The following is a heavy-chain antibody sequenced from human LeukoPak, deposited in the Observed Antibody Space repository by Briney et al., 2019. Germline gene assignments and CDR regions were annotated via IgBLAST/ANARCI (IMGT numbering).Heavy chain of an antibody. CDR2: IIPIFGTA. CDR1: GGTFSSYA. D-gene: IGHD5-18*01. V-gene: IGHV1-69*05. Sequence: ASVKVSCKASGGTFSSYAISWVRQAPGQRLEWMGRIIPIFGTANYAQKFQGRVTITTDESTSTAYMELGSLRSEDTAVYYCARGGYGYFYLINYYYYMDVWGKGTTVTVSS. CDR3: ARGGYGYFYLINYYYYMDV. J-gene: IGHJ6*03.